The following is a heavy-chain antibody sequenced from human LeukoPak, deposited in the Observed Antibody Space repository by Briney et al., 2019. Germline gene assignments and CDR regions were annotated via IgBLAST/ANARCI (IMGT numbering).Heavy chain of an antibody. CDR3: ARDLSITMIRGVTFDY. J-gene: IGHJ4*02. CDR1: GGSISSYY. D-gene: IGHD3-10*01. V-gene: IGHV4-59*08. CDR2: IYYSGST. Sequence: TSETLSLTCTVSGGSISSYYWSWIRQPPGKGLEWIGYIYYSGSTNYNPSLKSRVTISIDTSKNQFSLKLSSVTAADTAVYYCARDLSITMIRGVTFDYWGQGALVTVSS.